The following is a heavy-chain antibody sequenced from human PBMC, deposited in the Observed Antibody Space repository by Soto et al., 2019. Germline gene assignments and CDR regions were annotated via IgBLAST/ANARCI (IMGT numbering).Heavy chain of an antibody. D-gene: IGHD3-22*01. Sequence: GAALRISCSASGFNVSSNYMNWVRPAPGEGLEWVSVIYSGGDTHYTDSVKGRFTVSTDKSENTVFLQMRSLRAEDTGIYYCARDPFSQYSHDTSGFQRWGLGTLVTVSS. CDR3: ARDPFSQYSHDTSGFQR. J-gene: IGHJ4*02. V-gene: IGHV3-53*01. CDR1: GFNVSSNY. CDR2: IYSGGDT.